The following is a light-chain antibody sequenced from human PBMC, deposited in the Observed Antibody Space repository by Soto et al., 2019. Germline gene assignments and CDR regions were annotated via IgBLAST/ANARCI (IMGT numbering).Light chain of an antibody. CDR2: EVS. V-gene: IGLV2-14*01. CDR3: SSHSATSPYV. CDR1: SNDVGGYNY. J-gene: IGLJ1*01. Sequence: QSALAQLPYVSGPPGQSGAISCTGTSNDVGGYNYVSWYQKQPGKAPKLIIYEVSHRPSGIFNRFSGSASGNTASLTVSVLHVKDEADYYCSSHSATSPYVFGTGPNLTVL.